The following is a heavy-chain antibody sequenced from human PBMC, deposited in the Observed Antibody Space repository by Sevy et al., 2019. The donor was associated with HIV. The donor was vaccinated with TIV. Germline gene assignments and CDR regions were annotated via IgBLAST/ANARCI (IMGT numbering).Heavy chain of an antibody. Sequence: GGSLRLSCAASGFTFSSYSMNWVRQAPGKGLEWVSSISGSSNYLYYAESLKGRFIISGDNAKNTLYLQMNSLRADDTAVYYCATGPPDGSYDYFDYWGQGTLVTVSS. CDR2: ISGSSNYL. CDR3: ATGPPDGSYDYFDY. D-gene: IGHD1-26*01. V-gene: IGHV3-21*06. CDR1: GFTFSSYS. J-gene: IGHJ4*02.